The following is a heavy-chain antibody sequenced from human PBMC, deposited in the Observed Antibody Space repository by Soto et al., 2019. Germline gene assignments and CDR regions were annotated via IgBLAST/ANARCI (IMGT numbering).Heavy chain of an antibody. V-gene: IGHV4-4*08. CDR1: GVSSNNYC. CDR3: AFNLASGTHFQH. D-gene: IGHD2-2*01. J-gene: IGHJ1*01. CDR2: VCNSGNT. Sequence: SETLSLTCTVSGVSSNNYCLSWVRQSPGKGLEWIGYVCNSGNTDYNSSLKSRITMSLDTSKTQFSLKLSSVTAADTAVYYCAFNLASGTHFQHWGQGTLVTVS.